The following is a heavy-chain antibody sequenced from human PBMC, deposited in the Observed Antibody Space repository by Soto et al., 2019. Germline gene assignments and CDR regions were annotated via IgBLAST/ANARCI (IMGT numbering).Heavy chain of an antibody. V-gene: IGHV4-31*03. J-gene: IGHJ4*02. Sequence: QVQLQESGPGLVKPSQTLSLTCTVSGGSISSGGYYWSWIRQHPGKGLEWIGYIYYSGSTYYNPSLKSRVTISVDTSKNQFSLKLSSVTAADTAVYYWAVSQSGWTPDIFDYWGQGTLVTVSS. CDR1: GGSISSGGYY. D-gene: IGHD6-19*01. CDR2: IYYSGST. CDR3: AVSQSGWTPDIFDY.